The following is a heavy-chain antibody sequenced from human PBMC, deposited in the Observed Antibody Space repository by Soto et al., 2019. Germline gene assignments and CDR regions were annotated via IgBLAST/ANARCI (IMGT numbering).Heavy chain of an antibody. J-gene: IGHJ4*02. CDR1: GFTFSSYA. Sequence: PGGSLRLSCAASGFTFSSYAMHWVRQAPGKGLEWVAVISYDGSNKYYADSVKGRFTISRDNSKNTLYLQMNSLRAEDTAVYYCARDKTAMVIIGLLYWGQGTLVTVSS. CDR3: ARDKTAMVIIGLLY. V-gene: IGHV3-30-3*01. CDR2: ISYDGSNK. D-gene: IGHD5-18*01.